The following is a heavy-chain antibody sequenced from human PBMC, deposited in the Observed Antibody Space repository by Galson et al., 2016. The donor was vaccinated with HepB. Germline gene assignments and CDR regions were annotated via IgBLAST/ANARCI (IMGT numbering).Heavy chain of an antibody. D-gene: IGHD2-21*01. CDR1: GFIFSSYG. CDR3: VKGRSGGCYYSFDY. V-gene: IGHV3-23*01. CDR2: ISADGGST. J-gene: IGHJ4*02. Sequence: SLRLSCAASGFIFSSYGVAWVRQAPGQGLEWDSIISADGGSTHYADSLKGRFTISGDNAKNTLYLQMNRLRAEDTAVYFCVKGRSGGCYYSFDYCGQGALVTVSS.